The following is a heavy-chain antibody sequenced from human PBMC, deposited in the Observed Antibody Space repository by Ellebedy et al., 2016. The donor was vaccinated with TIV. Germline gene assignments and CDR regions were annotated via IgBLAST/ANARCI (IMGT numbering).Heavy chain of an antibody. J-gene: IGHJ6*02. CDR1: GFTFSSYS. Sequence: GESLKISCAASGFTFSSYSMNWVRQAPGKGPEWVSYISSTSKTIHYADSVKGRFTISRDSAKNSLFLQMNSLRDEDTAVYYCARTYSYGMDVWGQGITVTVSS. CDR2: ISSTSKTI. V-gene: IGHV3-48*02. CDR3: ARTYSYGMDV.